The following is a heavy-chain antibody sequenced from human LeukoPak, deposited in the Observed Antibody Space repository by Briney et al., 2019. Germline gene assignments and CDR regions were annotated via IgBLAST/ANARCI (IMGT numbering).Heavy chain of an antibody. D-gene: IGHD1-1*01. CDR2: IYYSGST. J-gene: IGHJ4*02. CDR3: ARDQGGNWNYFDY. CDR1: GGSISSGGYY. Sequence: PSETLSLTCTVSGGSISSGGYYWSWIRQHPGKGLEWIGYIYYSGSTYYNPSLRSRVTISADTSKNQFSLKLSSVTAADTAVYYCARDQGGNWNYFDYWGQGTLVTVSS. V-gene: IGHV4-31*03.